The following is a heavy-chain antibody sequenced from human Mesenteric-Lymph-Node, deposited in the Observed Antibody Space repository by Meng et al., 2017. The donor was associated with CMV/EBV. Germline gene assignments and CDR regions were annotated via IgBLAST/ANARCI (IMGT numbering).Heavy chain of an antibody. CDR3: AKASLADIVATSLDY. J-gene: IGHJ4*02. Sequence: SGCTLSSYARSWVRQAPGKGLEWLSVISGNGVSTYYADSVKGRFTISRDNSKNTLNLQMNSLRAEDTALYYCAKASLADIVATSLDYWGQGTLVTVSS. CDR2: ISGNGVST. V-gene: IGHV3-23*01. D-gene: IGHD5-12*01. CDR1: GCTLSSYA.